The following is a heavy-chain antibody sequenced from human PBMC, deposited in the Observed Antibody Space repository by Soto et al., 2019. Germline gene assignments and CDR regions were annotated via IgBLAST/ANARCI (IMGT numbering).Heavy chain of an antibody. CDR2: IYYSGST. CDR1: GGSISSSSYY. Sequence: SETLSLTCTVSGGSISSSSYYWGWIRQPPGKGLEWIGSIYYSGSTYYNPSLKSRVTISVDTSKNQFSLKLSSVTAADTAVYYCARVPNWNPVRVDYWGQGTLVTVSS. CDR3: ARVPNWNPVRVDY. V-gene: IGHV4-39*07. D-gene: IGHD1-20*01. J-gene: IGHJ4*02.